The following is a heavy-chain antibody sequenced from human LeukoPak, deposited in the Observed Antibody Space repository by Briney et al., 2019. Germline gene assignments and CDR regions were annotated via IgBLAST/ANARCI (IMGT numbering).Heavy chain of an antibody. V-gene: IGHV3-48*01. CDR3: AKTVGATDGVAFDI. D-gene: IGHD1-26*01. CDR1: GFTFSSYS. Sequence: GGSLRLSCAASGFTFSSYSMNWVRQAPGKGLEWVSFISSSSTSIYYVDSVKGRFTVSRDNAKNSLFLQMNSLRAEDTAVYYCAKTVGATDGVAFDIWGQGTMVTVSS. CDR2: ISSSSTSI. J-gene: IGHJ3*02.